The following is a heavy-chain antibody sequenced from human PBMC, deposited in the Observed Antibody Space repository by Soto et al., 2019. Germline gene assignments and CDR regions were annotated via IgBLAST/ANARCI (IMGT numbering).Heavy chain of an antibody. J-gene: IGHJ4*02. CDR1: ADTFNSHT. CDR2: IIPSLDMA. CDR3: ARDVSLYGDFDQ. V-gene: IGHV1-69*08. D-gene: IGHD4-17*01. Sequence: QVHLVQSGAEVKKPGSSVKVSCEASADTFNSHTLSWVRQAPGQGLEWMGRIIPSLDMANYAQNFQGRVTITADKSTNTAYMELNSLRSEDTAIYYCARDVSLYGDFDQWGQGALVTVSS.